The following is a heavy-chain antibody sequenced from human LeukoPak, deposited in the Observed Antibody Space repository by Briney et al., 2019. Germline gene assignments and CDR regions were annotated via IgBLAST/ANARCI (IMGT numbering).Heavy chain of an antibody. CDR3: ARYSSGPGDY. CDR1: GYSISSGYY. Sequence: TSETLSLTCAVSGYSISSGYYWGWIRQPPGKGLEWIRSIYHSGSTYYNPSLKSRVTISVDTSKNQFSLKLSSVTAADTAVYYCARYSSGPGDYWGQGTLVTVSS. CDR2: IYHSGST. V-gene: IGHV4-38-2*01. J-gene: IGHJ4*02. D-gene: IGHD3-22*01.